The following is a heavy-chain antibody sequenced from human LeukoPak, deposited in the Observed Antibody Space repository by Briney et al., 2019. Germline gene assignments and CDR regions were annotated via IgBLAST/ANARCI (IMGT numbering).Heavy chain of an antibody. Sequence: GRSLRLSCAASGFTFSSYGMHWVRQAPGKGLEWVSAISGLGGPTDYADSVKGRFTISRDNSRNTLYLQMNNLRVEDTAVYYCAKDWQLADWGQGTLVTVSS. CDR1: GFTFSSYG. J-gene: IGHJ4*02. D-gene: IGHD6-6*01. CDR2: ISGLGGPT. V-gene: IGHV3-23*01. CDR3: AKDWQLAD.